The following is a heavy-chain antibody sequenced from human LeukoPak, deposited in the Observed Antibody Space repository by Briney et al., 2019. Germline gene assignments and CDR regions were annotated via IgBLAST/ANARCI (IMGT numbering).Heavy chain of an antibody. J-gene: IGHJ4*02. CDR2: IYPRDGST. Sequence: ASVKVSCKASGYSFASNYIHWVRQAPGQGLEWMGMIYPRDGSTSYAQRFQDRVTVTRDTSTSTVHMELSGLRSEDTAVYYCARDQEGFDYWGQGTLVTVSS. V-gene: IGHV1-46*01. CDR3: ARDQEGFDY. CDR1: GYSFASNY.